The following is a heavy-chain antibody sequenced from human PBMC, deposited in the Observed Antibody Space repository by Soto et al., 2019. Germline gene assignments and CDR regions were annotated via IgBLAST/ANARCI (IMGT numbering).Heavy chain of an antibody. CDR2: IYYTGST. CDR1: GGSIRSGSYY. CDR3: ARPSSSGYSDAFDI. Sequence: QLQLQESGPGLVWPSETLSLTCTVSGGSIRSGSYYWGWIRQPPGKGLEWIGSIYYTGSTCYNPSLKSRVTISVDTSKNQFSLRLTSVTAADTAVYYCARPSSSGYSDAFDIWGQGTMVTVSS. J-gene: IGHJ3*02. V-gene: IGHV4-39*01. D-gene: IGHD3-22*01.